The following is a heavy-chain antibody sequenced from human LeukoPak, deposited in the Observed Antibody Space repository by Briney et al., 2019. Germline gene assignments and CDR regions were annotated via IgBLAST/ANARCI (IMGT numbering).Heavy chain of an antibody. V-gene: IGHV1-8*01. Sequence: ASVKVSCKASGYTFTSYDINWVRQATGQGLEWMGWMNPNSGNTGYAQKFQGRVTMTRNTSISTAYMELSSLRSEDTAVYYCARGLRYGSGKNNWFDPRGQGTLVTVSS. CDR3: ARGLRYGSGKNNWFDP. D-gene: IGHD3-10*01. CDR1: GYTFTSYD. CDR2: MNPNSGNT. J-gene: IGHJ5*02.